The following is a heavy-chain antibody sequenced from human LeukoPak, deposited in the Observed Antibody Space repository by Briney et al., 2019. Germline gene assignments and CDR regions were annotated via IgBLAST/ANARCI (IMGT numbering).Heavy chain of an antibody. Sequence: ASVKVSCKTSGYTFTDYYMHWVRQAPGQGLEWMGWISAYNGNTNYAQKLQGRVTMTTDTSTSTAYMELRSLRSDDTAVYYCARVSGVVAVADFDYWGQGTLVTVSS. V-gene: IGHV1-18*04. CDR1: GYTFTDYY. CDR3: ARVSGVVAVADFDY. CDR2: ISAYNGNT. J-gene: IGHJ4*02. D-gene: IGHD6-19*01.